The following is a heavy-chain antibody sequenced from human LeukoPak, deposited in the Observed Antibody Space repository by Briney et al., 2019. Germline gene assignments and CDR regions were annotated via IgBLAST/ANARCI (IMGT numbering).Heavy chain of an antibody. CDR2: IRYDGSNK. CDR1: GFTFSSYG. D-gene: IGHD6-19*01. V-gene: IGHV3-30*02. J-gene: IGHJ5*02. CDR3: AKGGGSGWDNWFDP. Sequence: GGSLRLSCAASGFTFSSYGMHWVRQAPGKGLEWVAFIRYDGSNKYYADSVKGRFTISRDNSKNTLYLQMNSLRAEDTAVYYCAKGGGSGWDNWFDPWGQGTLVTVSS.